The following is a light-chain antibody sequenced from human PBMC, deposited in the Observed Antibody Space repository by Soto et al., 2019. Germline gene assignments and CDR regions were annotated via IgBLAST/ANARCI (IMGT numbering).Light chain of an antibody. CDR3: QQSYSFPEA. CDR1: QNIDNY. V-gene: IGKV1-39*01. Sequence: EIQMTQSPSSLSASVGDRVTITCRASQNIDNYLNWYQQQPGKGPKLLIYAASSFQSGIPSRFRGTGSWTDFPLTISTLHPEDFASYYCQQSYSFPEAFGQGTKVEIK. J-gene: IGKJ1*01. CDR2: AAS.